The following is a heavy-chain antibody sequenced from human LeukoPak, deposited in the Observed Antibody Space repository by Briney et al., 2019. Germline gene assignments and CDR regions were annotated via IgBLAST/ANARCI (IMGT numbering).Heavy chain of an antibody. CDR2: ISGSGGST. Sequence: GGSLRLSCAASGFTFSSYAMSWVRQAPGKGLEWVSAISGSGGSTYYADSVKGRFTISRDASKNTLYLQMHSLRAEDTAVYYCGKGTRFYRVTSFDYWTQGTLVTVSS. V-gene: IGHV3-23*01. CDR3: GKGTRFYRVTSFDY. J-gene: IGHJ4*02. D-gene: IGHD3-9*01. CDR1: GFTFSSYA.